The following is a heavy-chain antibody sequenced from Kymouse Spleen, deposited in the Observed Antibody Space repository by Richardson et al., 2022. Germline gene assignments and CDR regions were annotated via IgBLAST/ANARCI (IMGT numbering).Heavy chain of an antibody. CDR1: GGSISSSSYY. J-gene: IGHJ5*02. D-gene: IGHD3-9*01. CDR3: ARQGLRYFWFDP. V-gene: IGHV4-39*01. CDR2: IYYSGST. Sequence: QLQLQESGPGLVKPSETLSLTCTVSGGSISSSSYYWGWIRQPPGKGLEWIGSIYYSGSTYYNPSLKSRVTISVDTSKNQFSLKLSSVTAADTAVYYCARQGLRYFWFDPWGQGTLVTVSS.